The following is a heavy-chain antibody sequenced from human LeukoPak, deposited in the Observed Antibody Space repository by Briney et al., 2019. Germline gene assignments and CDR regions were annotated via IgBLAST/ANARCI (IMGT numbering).Heavy chain of an antibody. CDR2: IYTSGST. CDR1: GGSISSYY. Sequence: PSETLSLTCTVSGGSISSYYWSWIRQPPGKGLEWIGRIYTSGSTNYNPSLKSRVTISVDTSKNQFSLKLSSVTAADTAVYYCARAHSSSWTYNWFDPWGQGTLVTVSS. CDR3: ARAHSSSWTYNWFDP. J-gene: IGHJ5*02. V-gene: IGHV4-4*09. D-gene: IGHD6-13*01.